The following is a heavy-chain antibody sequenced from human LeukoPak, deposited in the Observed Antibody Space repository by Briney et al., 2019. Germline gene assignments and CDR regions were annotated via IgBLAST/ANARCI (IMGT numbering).Heavy chain of an antibody. CDR1: GFTFSSYS. J-gene: IGHJ4*02. CDR3: AAIWEGGY. D-gene: IGHD3-16*01. V-gene: IGHV3-48*01. CDR2: ISSSSSTI. Sequence: GGSLRLSCAASGFTFSSYSMNWVRQAPGKGLEWVSYISSSSSTIYYADSVKGRFTISRDNSKNTLYLQMNSLRAEDTAVYYCAAIWEGGYWGQGTLVTVSS.